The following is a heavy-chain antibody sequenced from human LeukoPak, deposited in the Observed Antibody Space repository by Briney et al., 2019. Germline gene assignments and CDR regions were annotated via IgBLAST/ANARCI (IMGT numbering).Heavy chain of an antibody. V-gene: IGHV4-59*01. CDR2: IYYSGST. CDR3: ARTRDGYNPFDY. Sequence: SETLSLTXTVSGGSISSYYWSWIRQPPGKGVEWIAYIYYSGSTNYNPSLKSRVTMSVDTSKNQFSLKLSSVTAADTAVYYCARTRDGYNPFDYWGQGTLVTVSS. CDR1: GGSISSYY. D-gene: IGHD5-24*01. J-gene: IGHJ4*02.